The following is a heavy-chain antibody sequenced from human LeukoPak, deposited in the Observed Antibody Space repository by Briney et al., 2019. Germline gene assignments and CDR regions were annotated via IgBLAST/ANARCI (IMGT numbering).Heavy chain of an antibody. D-gene: IGHD1-1*01. CDR2: FEPEDGEI. J-gene: IGHJ4*02. V-gene: IGHV1-24*01. CDR1: GHTLSKLH. CDR3: AASSPKNWKAQDY. Sequence: AAVKVSCKVSGHTLSKLHMHWVRQAPGKGLEWMGGFEPEDGEIISAQNFQGRVTMTESTSTDTAYMELRRLTSDDTAVYYCAASSPKNWKAQDYWGQGNLRSVSS.